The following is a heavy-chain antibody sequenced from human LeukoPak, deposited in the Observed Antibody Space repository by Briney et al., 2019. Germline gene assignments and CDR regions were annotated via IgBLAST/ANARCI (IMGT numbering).Heavy chain of an antibody. CDR1: GGTFSSYA. Sequence: ASVKVSCKASGGTFSSYAISWVRQAPGQGLEWMGGIIPIFGTANYAQKSQGRVTITADESTSTAYMELSSLRSEDTAVYYCARSMEQWLVRGTQTFFDYWGQGTLVTVSS. D-gene: IGHD6-19*01. J-gene: IGHJ4*02. V-gene: IGHV1-69*13. CDR2: IIPIFGTA. CDR3: ARSMEQWLVRGTQTFFDY.